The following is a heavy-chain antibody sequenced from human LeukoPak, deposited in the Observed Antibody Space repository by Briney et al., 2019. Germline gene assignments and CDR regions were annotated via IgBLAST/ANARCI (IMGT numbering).Heavy chain of an antibody. CDR1: GGSISSSSYF. Sequence: PSETLSLTCTVSGGSISSSSYFWGWIRQPPGKGLEWIGSIYYSGNTYYNPSLKSRVTISVDTSNNQFSLKLNSVTAADTAVYYCARNGSLEGRPFDIWGQGTVVTVSS. V-gene: IGHV4-39*01. CDR2: IYYSGNT. J-gene: IGHJ3*02. D-gene: IGHD5-24*01. CDR3: ARNGSLEGRPFDI.